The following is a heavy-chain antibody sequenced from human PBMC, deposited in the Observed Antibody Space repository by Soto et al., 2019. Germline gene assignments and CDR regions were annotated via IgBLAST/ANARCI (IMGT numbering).Heavy chain of an antibody. Sequence: PGGSLRLSCAASGFSFNTFDMSRVRQAPGKGLEWVSVILGRDDTTYYADSVKGRFIISRDTFKNTLHLQMNSLRVEDTALYFCTKGAWLDYWGQGTLVTVS. CDR2: ILGRDDTT. D-gene: IGHD5-12*01. V-gene: IGHV3-23*01. CDR3: TKGAWLDY. CDR1: GFSFNTFD. J-gene: IGHJ4*02.